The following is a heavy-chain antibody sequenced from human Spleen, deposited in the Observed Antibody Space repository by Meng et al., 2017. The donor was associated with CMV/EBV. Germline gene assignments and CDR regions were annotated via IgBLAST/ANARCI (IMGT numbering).Heavy chain of an antibody. V-gene: IGHV1-2*02. Sequence: ASVKVSCKASGYTFTGYYMHWVRQAPGQGLEWVGWINPNSGGTNYAQKFQGRVTMTRDTSISTAYMELSRLRSDDTAVYYCARDQNVVVPASIDYYYYYGMDVWGQGTTVTVSS. CDR2: INPNSGGT. D-gene: IGHD2-2*01. CDR1: GYTFTGYY. J-gene: IGHJ6*02. CDR3: ARDQNVVVPASIDYYYYYGMDV.